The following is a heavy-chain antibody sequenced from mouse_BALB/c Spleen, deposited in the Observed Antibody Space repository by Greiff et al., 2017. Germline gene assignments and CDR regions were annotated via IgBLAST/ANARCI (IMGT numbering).Heavy chain of an antibody. D-gene: IGHD1-1*01. J-gene: IGHJ4*01. Sequence: VKLMESGPGLVAPSQSLSITCTVSGFSLTSYGVHWVRQPPGKGLEWLGVIWAGGSTNYNSALMSRLSISKDNSKSQVFLKMNSLQTDDTAMYYCARDRDTRAMDYWGQGTSVTVSS. CDR2: IWAGGST. CDR3: ARDRDTRAMDY. CDR1: GFSLTSYG. V-gene: IGHV2-9*02.